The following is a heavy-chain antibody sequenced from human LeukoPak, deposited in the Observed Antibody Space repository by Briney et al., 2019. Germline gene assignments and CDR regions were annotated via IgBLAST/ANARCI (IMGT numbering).Heavy chain of an antibody. J-gene: IGHJ5*01. CDR1: GFAFSVYA. CDR2: INANSGTT. V-gene: IGHV3-23*01. Sequence: GSLRLSFTASGFAFSVYAMSWLRQPPGKGLEWVSTINANSGTTSYAASVRGRFTISRDNYKNTLYLQLNTLRADDTATYYCAKPISGGLAVTADWFHPWGQGTLVVVSS. D-gene: IGHD6-19*01. CDR3: AKPISGGLAVTADWFHP.